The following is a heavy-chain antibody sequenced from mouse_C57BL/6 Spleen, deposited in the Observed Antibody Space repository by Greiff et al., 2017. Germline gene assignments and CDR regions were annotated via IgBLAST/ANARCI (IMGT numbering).Heavy chain of an antibody. V-gene: IGHV5-9-1*02. CDR2: ISSGGDYI. Sequence: EVKVVESGEGLVKPGGSLKLSCAASGFTFSSYAMSWVRQTPEKRLEWVAYISSGGDYIYYADTVKGRFTISRDNARNTLYLQMSSLKSEDTAMYYGTRDPLHYAMDYWGQGTSVTVSS. CDR1: GFTFSSYA. J-gene: IGHJ4*01. CDR3: TRDPLHYAMDY. D-gene: IGHD1-2*01.